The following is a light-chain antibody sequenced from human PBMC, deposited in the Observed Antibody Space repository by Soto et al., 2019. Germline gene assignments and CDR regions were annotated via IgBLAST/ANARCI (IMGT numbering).Light chain of an antibody. CDR3: QQRSNWPRYT. J-gene: IGKJ2*01. Sequence: EIVLTQSPATLSLSPGERATLSCRASQSVSDYLAWYQQKPGQAPRLLIYAASNRATGIPARFSGSGSGTDFTLTIGSLEPEDFAVYYCQQRSNWPRYTFGQGTKLEIK. V-gene: IGKV3-11*01. CDR1: QSVSDY. CDR2: AAS.